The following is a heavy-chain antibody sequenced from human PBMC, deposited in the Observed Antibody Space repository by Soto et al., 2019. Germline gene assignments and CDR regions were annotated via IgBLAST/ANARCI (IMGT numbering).Heavy chain of an antibody. V-gene: IGHV3-64*01. Sequence: GGSLRLSCAASGFTFSSYAMHWVRQAPGKGLEYVSAISSNGGSTYYANSVKGRFTISRDNSKNTLYLQMVSLRAEDMAVYYCARGSGSYFYYYYMDVWGKGTTVTVSS. D-gene: IGHD3-10*01. CDR1: GFTFSSYA. CDR3: ARGSGSYFYYYYMDV. J-gene: IGHJ6*03. CDR2: ISSNGGST.